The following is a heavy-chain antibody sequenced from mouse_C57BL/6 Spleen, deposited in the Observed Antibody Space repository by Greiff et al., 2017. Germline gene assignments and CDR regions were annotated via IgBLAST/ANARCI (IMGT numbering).Heavy chain of an antibody. J-gene: IGHJ4*01. CDR1: GFTFTDYY. CDR3: ARYYDYDPYAMDY. D-gene: IGHD2-4*01. Sequence: EVKLVESGGGLVQPGGSLSLSCAASGFTFTDYYMSWVRQPPGKALEWLGFIRNKANGYTTEYSASVKGRFTISRDNSQSILYLQMNALRAEDSATYYCARYYDYDPYAMDYWGQGTSVTVSS. V-gene: IGHV7-3*01. CDR2: IRNKANGYTT.